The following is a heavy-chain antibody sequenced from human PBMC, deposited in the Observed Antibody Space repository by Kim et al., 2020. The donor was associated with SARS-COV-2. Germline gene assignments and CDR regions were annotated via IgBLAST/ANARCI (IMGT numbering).Heavy chain of an antibody. Sequence: GGSLRLSCAASGFTFSSYGMHWVRQAPGKGLEWVAVISNDGSNKYYADSVKGRFTISRDNSKNTLYLQMNSLRAEDTAVYYCAAGPRYFDWLLQVPDALGIWGPGTMVTLSS. V-gene: IGHV3-30*03. CDR2: ISNDGSNK. CDR3: AAGPRYFDWLLQVPDALGI. J-gene: IGHJ3*02. D-gene: IGHD3-9*01. CDR1: GFTFSSYG.